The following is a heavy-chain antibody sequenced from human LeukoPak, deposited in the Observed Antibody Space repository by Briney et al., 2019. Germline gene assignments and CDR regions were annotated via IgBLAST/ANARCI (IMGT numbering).Heavy chain of an antibody. D-gene: IGHD6-13*01. CDR3: ASPSYSSSWYSPDYYGMDV. Sequence: GESLKISCKGSGYSFTSYWIGWVRQMPGKGLEWMGIIYPGDSDTRYSPSFQGQVTISADKSISTAYLQWSSLKASDTAMYYCASPSYSSSWYSPDYYGMDVWGQGTTVTVSS. V-gene: IGHV5-51*01. CDR1: GYSFTSYW. CDR2: IYPGDSDT. J-gene: IGHJ6*02.